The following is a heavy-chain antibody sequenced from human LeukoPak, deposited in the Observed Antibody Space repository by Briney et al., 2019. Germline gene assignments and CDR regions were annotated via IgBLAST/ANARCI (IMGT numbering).Heavy chain of an antibody. CDR2: IYYSGST. CDR1: GGSVSSYY. D-gene: IGHD3-22*01. V-gene: IGHV4-59*02. CDR3: ARSPPYDGEH. J-gene: IGHJ1*01. Sequence: SETLSLTCTVYGGSVSSYYLSWIRQPPGKGLEWIGYIYYSGSTNYNPSLKSRVTISVDTSKNQFSLKLSSVTAADTAVYYCARSPPYDGEHWGQGTLVTVSS.